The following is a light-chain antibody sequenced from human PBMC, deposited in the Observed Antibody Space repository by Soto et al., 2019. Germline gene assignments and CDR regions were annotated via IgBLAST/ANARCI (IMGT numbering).Light chain of an antibody. CDR1: SSDVGNYNL. CDR3: CSYAGSTAL. Sequence: QSVLTQPASVSGSPGQSLTISCTGTSSDVGNYNLVSWYQQVPGKAPKLIIYEVIQRPSGVSNRFSGSKSGNTASLTISGLQAEDEGDYYCCSYAGSTALFGGGTKLTVL. CDR2: EVI. V-gene: IGLV2-23*02. J-gene: IGLJ2*01.